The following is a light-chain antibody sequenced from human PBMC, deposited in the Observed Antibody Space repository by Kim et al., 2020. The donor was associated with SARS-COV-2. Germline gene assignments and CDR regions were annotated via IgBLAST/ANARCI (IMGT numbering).Light chain of an antibody. CDR3: QQYNNWSWT. CDR2: GAS. V-gene: IGKV3-15*01. CDR1: QSVSSN. J-gene: IGKJ1*01. Sequence: VSPGKRATLSRRASQSVSSNLAWYQQKPGQAPRLLIYGASTRATGIPARFSGSGSGTEFTLTISSLQSEDFAVYYCQQYNNWSWTFGQGTKVDIK.